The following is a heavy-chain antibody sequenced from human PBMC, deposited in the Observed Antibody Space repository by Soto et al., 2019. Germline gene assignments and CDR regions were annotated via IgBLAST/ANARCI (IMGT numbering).Heavy chain of an antibody. J-gene: IGHJ4*02. CDR3: VRSKGGYSCGTPFDS. D-gene: IGHD5-18*01. CDR1: GFTFDDYA. CDR2: ISWNGGNI. Sequence: EVQLEESGGALVQPGRSLRLSCAASGFTFDDYAMHWVRQVLGKGLEWVSSISWNGGNIGYADSVKGRFTTSRDNAKNSLYLQMNSLTPEETALYYCVRSKGGYSCGTPFDSWGQGTLVTVSS. V-gene: IGHV3-9*01.